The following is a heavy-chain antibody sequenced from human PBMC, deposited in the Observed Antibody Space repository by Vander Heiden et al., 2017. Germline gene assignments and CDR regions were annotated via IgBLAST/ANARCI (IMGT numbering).Heavy chain of an antibody. CDR1: GGSVSSGGYY. CDR2: IYYSGTS. V-gene: IGHV4-31*03. J-gene: IGHJ4*02. Sequence: QVQLQESGPGLVKPSQTLSLTCSVSGGSVSSGGYYWSWIRQHPGKGLEWIGYIYYSGTSYYNPSLKSRVTISVDASTNQFSLQLSSVTAADTAVYYCARGLSNGYYYRIRQVGYWGQGTLVTVSS. CDR3: ARGLSNGYYYRIRQVGY. D-gene: IGHD3-22*01.